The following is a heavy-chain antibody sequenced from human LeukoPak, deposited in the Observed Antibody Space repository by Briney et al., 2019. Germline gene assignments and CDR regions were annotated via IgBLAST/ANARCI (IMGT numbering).Heavy chain of an antibody. CDR3: AGDRRYDILTGSLIWDFDY. V-gene: IGHV1-2*02. Sequence: ASVKVSCKASGYTFTGYYMHWVRQAPGQGLEWMGWINPNSGGTNYAQKFQGRVTMTRDTSISTAYMELSRLRSDDTAVYYCAGDRRYDILTGSLIWDFDYWGQGTLVTVSS. CDR1: GYTFTGYY. D-gene: IGHD3-9*01. J-gene: IGHJ4*02. CDR2: INPNSGGT.